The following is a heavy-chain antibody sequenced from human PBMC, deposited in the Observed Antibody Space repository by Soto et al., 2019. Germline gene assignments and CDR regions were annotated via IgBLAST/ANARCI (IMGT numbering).Heavy chain of an antibody. CDR1: GFTVSSNY. J-gene: IGHJ5*02. Sequence: GGSLRLSCAASGFTVSSNYMSWVRQSPGKGLEWVSVIYSGESKLYADSVKGRFTISRDNLKNTLYLQMNRLRAEDTAVYYCARDPSRSPLIGWFDPWRQGALVTVSS. V-gene: IGHV3-53*01. D-gene: IGHD6-6*01. CDR2: IYSGESK. CDR3: ARDPSRSPLIGWFDP.